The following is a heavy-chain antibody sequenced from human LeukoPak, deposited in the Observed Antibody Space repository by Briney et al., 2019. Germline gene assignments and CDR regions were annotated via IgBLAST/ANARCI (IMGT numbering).Heavy chain of an antibody. CDR1: GLSLTTGGVG. D-gene: IGHD3-22*01. J-gene: IGHJ4*02. CDR2: IYWDDYK. CDR3: AHGFNYYDSHPIVPFDY. Sequence: SGPTLVKPTQTLTLTCTFSGLSLTTGGVGVGWIRQPPGKALEWLALIYWDDYKRYNPSLKSRLTITKDTSKNQVVLTMTNMDPVDTATYYCAHGFNYYDSHPIVPFDYWGQGTLVTVSS. V-gene: IGHV2-5*02.